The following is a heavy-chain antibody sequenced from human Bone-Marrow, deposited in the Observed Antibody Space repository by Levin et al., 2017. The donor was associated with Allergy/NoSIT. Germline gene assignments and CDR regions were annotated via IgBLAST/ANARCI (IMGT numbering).Heavy chain of an antibody. CDR3: AREIPAYYFDSSGYSRGAPVPDY. V-gene: IGHV4-30-4*01. CDR2: IYYSGST. CDR1: GGSISSADYY. D-gene: IGHD3-22*01. J-gene: IGHJ4*02. Sequence: ASETLSLTCTVSGGSISSADYYWSWIRQPPGKGLEWIGYIYYSGSTYYNPSLKSRVTISVDTSKNQFSLKLSSVTAADTAVYYCAREIPAYYFDSSGYSRGAPVPDYWGQGTLVTVSS.